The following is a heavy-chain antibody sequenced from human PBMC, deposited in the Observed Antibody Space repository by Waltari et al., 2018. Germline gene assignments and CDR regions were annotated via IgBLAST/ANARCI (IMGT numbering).Heavy chain of an antibody. D-gene: IGHD6-13*01. CDR1: GGSISSGSYY. CDR3: ARDRARRSIAAAGSYYFDY. J-gene: IGHJ4*02. CDR2: LYTSGST. Sequence: QVQLQESGPGLVKPSQTLSLTCTVSGGSISSGSYYWSWIRQPAGKGLEWIGRLYTSGSTSYNPSLKSRVTISVDTSKNQFSRKLSSVTAADTAVYYCARDRARRSIAAAGSYYFDYWGQGTLVTVSS. V-gene: IGHV4-61*02.